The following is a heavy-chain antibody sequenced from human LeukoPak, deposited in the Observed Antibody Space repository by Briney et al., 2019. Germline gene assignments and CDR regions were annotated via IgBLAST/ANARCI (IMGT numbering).Heavy chain of an antibody. D-gene: IGHD3-10*01. V-gene: IGHV4-34*01. CDR2: INHSGST. Sequence: PSETLSLTCAVYGGSFSGYYWSWIRQPPGKGLEWIGEINHSGSTNYNPSLKSRVTISVDTSKNQFSLKLSSVTAADTAVYYCARESGGYGSGSYYYYYYMGVWGKGTTVTVSS. J-gene: IGHJ6*03. CDR3: ARESGGYGSGSYYYYYYMGV. CDR1: GGSFSGYY.